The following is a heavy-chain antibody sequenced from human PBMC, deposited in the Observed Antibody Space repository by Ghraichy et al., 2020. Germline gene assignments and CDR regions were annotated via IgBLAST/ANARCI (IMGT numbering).Heavy chain of an antibody. J-gene: IGHJ4*02. V-gene: IGHV3-23*01. Sequence: GESLNISCAASGFSFSSYALSWVRQTPGRGLEWVSSISGSGGSTHDADFVKGRFTISRDNSKNTLFLQVNSLRAEDTAVYYCAKSFDYGSGSFYCAFDCWGQGTLVTVSS. CDR1: GFSFSSYA. D-gene: IGHD3-10*01. CDR3: AKSFDYGSGSFYCAFDC. CDR2: ISGSGGST.